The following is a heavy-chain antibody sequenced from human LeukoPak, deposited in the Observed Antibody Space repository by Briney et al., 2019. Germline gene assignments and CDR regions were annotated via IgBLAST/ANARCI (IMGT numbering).Heavy chain of an antibody. D-gene: IGHD3-16*02. CDR1: VGYISSYY. Sequence: PSETLSLTCAVSVGYISSYYWTWIRQSPGTGLEWIGNVFYSGSTNYNPSLKSRVTISIDTSKNHFSLKLTSVTAADTAVYFCASGTVSGVIAPHSFHYWGRGTLVTVSS. CDR2: VFYSGST. J-gene: IGHJ4*01. V-gene: IGHV4-59*01. CDR3: ASGTVSGVIAPHSFHY.